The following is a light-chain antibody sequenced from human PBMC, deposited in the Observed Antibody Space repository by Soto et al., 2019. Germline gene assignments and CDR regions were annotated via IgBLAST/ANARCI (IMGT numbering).Light chain of an antibody. CDR1: SSDVGSSNL. Sequence: QSVLTQPASVSGSPGQSITISCTGTSSDVGSSNLVSWYQQHPGKAPKVMIYEGSKRPSGVSNRFSGSKSGNTASLTISGLQAEDEADYYCCSYAGSSTYVFGTGTKLTVL. J-gene: IGLJ1*01. CDR2: EGS. CDR3: CSYAGSSTYV. V-gene: IGLV2-23*01.